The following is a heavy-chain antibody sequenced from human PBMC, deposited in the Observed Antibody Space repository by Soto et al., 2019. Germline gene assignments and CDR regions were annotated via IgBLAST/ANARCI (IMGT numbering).Heavy chain of an antibody. J-gene: IGHJ5*02. D-gene: IGHD3-16*01. V-gene: IGHV4-30-4*01. CDR1: GGSISSGDYY. CDR3: ARARYYDYVWGACPWFDP. CDR2: IYYSGST. Sequence: PSETLSLTCSVSGGSISSGDYYWSWIRQPPGKGLEWIEYIYYSGSTYYNPSLKSRVTISVDTSKNQFSLKLSSVTAADTAVYYCARARYYDYVWGACPWFDPCGQGTLVTVSS.